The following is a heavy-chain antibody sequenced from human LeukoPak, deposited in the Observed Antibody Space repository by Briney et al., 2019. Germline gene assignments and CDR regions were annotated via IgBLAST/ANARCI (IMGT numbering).Heavy chain of an antibody. V-gene: IGHV1-2*02. CDR1: GYTFTGYY. CDR3: ARDRRAGQVAEHFDY. Sequence: GASVKVSCKASGYTFTGYYMHWVRQAPGQGLEWMGWINPNSGGTNYAQKFQGRVTMTRDTSISTAYMELSRLRSDDTAVYYCARDRRAGQVAEHFDYWGQGTLVTVSS. CDR2: INPNSGGT. J-gene: IGHJ4*02. D-gene: IGHD6-19*01.